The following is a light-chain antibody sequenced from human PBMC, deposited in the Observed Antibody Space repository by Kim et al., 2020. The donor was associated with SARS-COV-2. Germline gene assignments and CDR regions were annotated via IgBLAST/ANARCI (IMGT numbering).Light chain of an antibody. V-gene: IGKV3-20*01. CDR3: QQYGNLIT. J-gene: IGKJ5*01. CDR2: GTS. Sequence: LSPGERATLSCRASQSVSSRYLAWYQQKPGQAPRLFVYGTSSRATGIPDRFSGSGSGTDFTLTISRLEPEDFAVYYCQQYGNLITFGQGTRLEIK. CDR1: QSVSSRY.